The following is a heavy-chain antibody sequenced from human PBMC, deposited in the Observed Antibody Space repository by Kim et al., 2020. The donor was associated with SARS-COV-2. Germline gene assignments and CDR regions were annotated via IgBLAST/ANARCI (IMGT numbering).Heavy chain of an antibody. Sequence: GGSLRLSCTVSGFTFSSYEMNWVRQAPGKGLEWGSYIIGSGTTIYYADSVRGRFTISRDNDKNTLFLQMNSLRAEDTAVYYCARGPNYRPFDYWGQGTLVTVSS. CDR1: GFTFSSYE. J-gene: IGHJ4*02. CDR2: IIGSGTTI. V-gene: IGHV3-48*03. D-gene: IGHD4-4*01. CDR3: ARGPNYRPFDY.